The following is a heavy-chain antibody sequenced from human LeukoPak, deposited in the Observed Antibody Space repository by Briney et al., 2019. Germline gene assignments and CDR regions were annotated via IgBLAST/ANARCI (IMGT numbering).Heavy chain of an antibody. V-gene: IGHV3-48*01. CDR1: GFTFSSYS. CDR2: ISSSSSTI. D-gene: IGHD5-18*01. Sequence: GGSLRLSCAASGFTFSSYSMNWVRQAPGKGLGWVSYISSSSSTIYYADSVKGRFTISRDNAKNSLYLQMNSLRAEDTAVYYCARDRIQLWSSYYYYYYMDVWGKGTTVTVSS. CDR3: ARDRIQLWSSYYYYYYMDV. J-gene: IGHJ6*03.